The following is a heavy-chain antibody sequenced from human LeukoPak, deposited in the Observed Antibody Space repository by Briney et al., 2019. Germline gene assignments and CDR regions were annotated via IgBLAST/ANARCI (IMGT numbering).Heavy chain of an antibody. CDR1: GFTFSSYS. CDR3: AKDMAAYYYSSGNIDY. J-gene: IGHJ4*02. D-gene: IGHD3-10*01. V-gene: IGHV3-48*01. CDR2: ISSSSSII. Sequence: GGSLRLSCAASGFTFSSYSMNWVRQAPGKGLEWVSYISSSSSIIYYADSVKGRFTISRDDSKNSLYLQMNSLKTEDTAVYYCAKDMAAYYYSSGNIDYWGQGTLVTVSS.